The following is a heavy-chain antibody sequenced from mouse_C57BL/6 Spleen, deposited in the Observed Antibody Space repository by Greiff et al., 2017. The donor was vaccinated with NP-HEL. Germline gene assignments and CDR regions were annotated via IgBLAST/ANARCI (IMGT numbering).Heavy chain of an antibody. CDR2: ISDGGSYT. CDR3: ARGSHYYGSSYDYWYFDV. J-gene: IGHJ1*03. D-gene: IGHD1-1*01. CDR1: GFTFSSYA. Sequence: DVHLVESGGGLVKPGGSLKLSCAASGFTFSSYAMSWVRQTPEKRLEWVATISDGGSYTYYPDNVKGRFTISRDNAKNNLYLQMSHLKSEDTAMYYCARGSHYYGSSYDYWYFDVWGTGTTVTVSS. V-gene: IGHV5-4*01.